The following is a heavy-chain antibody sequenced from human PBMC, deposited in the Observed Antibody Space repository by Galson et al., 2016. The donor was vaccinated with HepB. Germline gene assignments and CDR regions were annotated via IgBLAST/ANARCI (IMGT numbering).Heavy chain of an antibody. Sequence: SLRLSCAASGFTLSKYHMHWVRQAPGKGLEWVALSFHDEDYTYYPDSVKGRFTLSRDNSNNTLYLQMNSLSVADTAVYYCAKGGAGSIMDYWGQGTVLTVSS. CDR1: GFTLSKYH. D-gene: IGHD3-16*01. V-gene: IGHV3-30*18. CDR2: SFHDEDYT. CDR3: AKGGAGSIMDY. J-gene: IGHJ4*02.